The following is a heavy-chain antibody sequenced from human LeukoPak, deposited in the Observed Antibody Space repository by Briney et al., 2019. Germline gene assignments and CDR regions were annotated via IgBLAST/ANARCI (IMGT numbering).Heavy chain of an antibody. D-gene: IGHD3-3*01. CDR3: AGTYYDFWSPFDY. J-gene: IGHJ4*02. CDR2: IYSGGST. CDR1: GFTDNTNH. Sequence: GGSLRLSCAASGFTDNTNHMSWVRQAPGKGLEWVSVIYSGGSTYYADSVKGRFTISRDNSKNTLYLQMNSLRAEDTAVYYCAGTYYDFWSPFDYWGQGTLVTVSS. V-gene: IGHV3-66*01.